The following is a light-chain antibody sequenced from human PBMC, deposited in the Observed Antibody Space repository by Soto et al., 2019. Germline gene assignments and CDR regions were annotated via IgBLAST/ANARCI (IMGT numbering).Light chain of an antibody. J-gene: IGKJ2*01. CDR3: QQYGNSPPYA. Sequence: EVVLTQSPGTLSLSPGESATLSCRASQSVSNTYFGWYQQKPGQAPRLLIYGASNRAAGIPDRFSGSGSGTDFTLTISRLEPEDFAVYYCQQYGNSPPYAFGQGTKLEIK. CDR2: GAS. V-gene: IGKV3-20*01. CDR1: QSVSNTY.